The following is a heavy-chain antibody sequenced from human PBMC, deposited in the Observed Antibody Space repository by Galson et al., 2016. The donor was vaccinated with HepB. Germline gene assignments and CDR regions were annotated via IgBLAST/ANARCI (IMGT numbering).Heavy chain of an antibody. Sequence: SLRLSCATSGFTFADYTWSWFRHAPGKGLEWVALLRGTTYGLTPNYAAFVEGRFTVSRDYSQGIAYLELGSLKTEDTVVYYCTFVTIFRGAPRHFYYSGMDVWGRGTTVTVSS. J-gene: IGHJ6*02. CDR1: GFTFADYT. CDR2: LRGTTYGLTP. V-gene: IGHV3-49*03. D-gene: IGHD3-10*01. CDR3: TFVTIFRGAPRHFYYSGMDV.